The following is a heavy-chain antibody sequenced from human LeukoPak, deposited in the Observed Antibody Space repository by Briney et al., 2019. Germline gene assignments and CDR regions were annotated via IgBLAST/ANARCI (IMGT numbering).Heavy chain of an antibody. CDR1: GGSISSSNW. Sequence: PSETLSLTCAVSGGSISSSNWWSWVSQPPGKGLEWIGEIYHSGSTNYNPSLKSRVTISVDKSKNQFSLKLSSVTAADTAVYYCARVMGYCSSTSCYYYYMDVWGKGTTVTVSS. CDR3: ARVMGYCSSTSCYYYYMDV. J-gene: IGHJ6*03. V-gene: IGHV4-4*02. CDR2: IYHSGST. D-gene: IGHD2-2*01.